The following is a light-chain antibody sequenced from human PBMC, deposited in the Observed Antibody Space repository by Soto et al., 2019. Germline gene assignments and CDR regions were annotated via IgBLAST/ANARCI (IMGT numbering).Light chain of an antibody. V-gene: IGKV3-15*01. Sequence: EIVMTQSPATLSVSPGERATLSCRASQSVSSNLAWYQQKPGQAPRLLIYGASTRATGIPASFSGSGSGTEFTLTISSLQSEDSAVYYCQQHNQWPITFGQGTRLEIK. CDR1: QSVSSN. J-gene: IGKJ5*01. CDR3: QQHNQWPIT. CDR2: GAS.